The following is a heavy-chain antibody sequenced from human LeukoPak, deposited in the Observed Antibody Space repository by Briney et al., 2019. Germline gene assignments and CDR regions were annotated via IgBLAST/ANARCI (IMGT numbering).Heavy chain of an antibody. J-gene: IGHJ3*02. CDR3: ARDRGVVGDDAFDI. Sequence: ASVKVSCKVSGYTLTELSMHWVRQAPGKGLEWMGGFDPEDGETIYAQKFQGRVIMTEDTSTDTAYMELSSLRSEDTAVYYCARDRGVVGDDAFDIWGQGTMVTVSS. CDR1: GYTLTELS. D-gene: IGHD3-10*01. CDR2: FDPEDGET. V-gene: IGHV1-24*01.